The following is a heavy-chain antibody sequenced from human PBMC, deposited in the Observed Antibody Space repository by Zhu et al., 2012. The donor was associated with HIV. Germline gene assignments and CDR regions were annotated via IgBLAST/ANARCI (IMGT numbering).Heavy chain of an antibody. CDR1: GGSISSSNW. CDR2: LFDSGST. Sequence: QVQLQESGPGLVEPSGTLSLTCAVSGGSISSSNWWGWVRQPPGKGLEWIGGNLFDSGSTNYNPSLKSRVTISLDKSKNQFSLKLNSVTAADTAVYYCARGSSSWYSTPFDYWGQGILVTVFS. CDR3: ARGSSSWYSTPFDY. J-gene: IGHJ4*02. D-gene: IGHD6-13*01. V-gene: IGHV4-4*02.